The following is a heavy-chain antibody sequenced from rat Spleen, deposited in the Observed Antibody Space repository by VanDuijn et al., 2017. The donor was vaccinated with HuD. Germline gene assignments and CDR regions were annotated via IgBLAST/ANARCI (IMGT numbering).Heavy chain of an antibody. CDR2: ITCDGTGT. D-gene: IGHD1-7*01. Sequence: EVQLVESGGGLVQPGRSLKLSCAVSGFTFSNFDMAWVRQAPTKGLEWVATITCDGTGTYYRDSVKGRFTISRDNAKSTLYLQMDSLRSEDTATYYCARPDYGYPFAYWGQGTLVTVSS. CDR3: ARPDYGYPFAY. J-gene: IGHJ3*01. CDR1: GFTFSNFD. V-gene: IGHV5-7*01.